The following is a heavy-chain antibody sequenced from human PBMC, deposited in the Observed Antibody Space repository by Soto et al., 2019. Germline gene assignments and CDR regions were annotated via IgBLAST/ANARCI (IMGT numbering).Heavy chain of an antibody. CDR1: GASVSSGDYY. D-gene: IGHD3-22*01. V-gene: IGHV4-31*11. CDR2: IYYSGST. CDR3: ATIFDSSGYYYGNNWFDP. Sequence: SETLSLTCAVSGASVSSGDYYWSWIRQHPGKGLEWIGYIYYSGSTYYNPSLKGRVTISLDTSKNQFSLRLRSVTAADTAVYYCATIFDSSGYYYGNNWFDPWGQGTLVTVSS. J-gene: IGHJ5*02.